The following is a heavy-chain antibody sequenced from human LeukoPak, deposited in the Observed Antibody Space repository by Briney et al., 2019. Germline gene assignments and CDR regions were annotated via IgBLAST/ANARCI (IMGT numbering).Heavy chain of an antibody. V-gene: IGHV4-59*01. D-gene: IGHD1-26*01. CDR2: IYYSGNT. CDR3: ARVGRGSFDI. Sequence: SETLSLTCTVSGDSISTYYWSWIRQPPGKGLEWIGYIYYSGNTNYNPSLKSRLTISVDTSKNQFSLKLRSVTAADTAVYYCARVGRGSFDIWGQGTMVTVSS. J-gene: IGHJ3*02. CDR1: GDSISTYY.